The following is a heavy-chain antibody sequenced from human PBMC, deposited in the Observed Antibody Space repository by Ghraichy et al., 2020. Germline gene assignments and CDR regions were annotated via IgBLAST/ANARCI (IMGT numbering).Heavy chain of an antibody. CDR2: INVGNGNT. Sequence: ASVKVSCKASGYTFNSYNMHWVRQAPGQRLEWMGWINVGNGNTKYSQKLQGRVTITRDTSATTVYMELSRLTSEDTAVYYCARDFPPPGWYTLGPGDYWGQGTLVTGSS. V-gene: IGHV1-3*01. D-gene: IGHD6-19*01. CDR3: ARDFPPPGWYTLGPGDY. CDR1: GYTFNSYN. J-gene: IGHJ4*02.